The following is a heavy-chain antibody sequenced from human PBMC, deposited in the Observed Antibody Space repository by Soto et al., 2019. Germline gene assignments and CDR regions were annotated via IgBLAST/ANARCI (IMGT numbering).Heavy chain of an antibody. CDR3: AHRRPRYSYDWFHGFDY. Sequence: QITLKESGPPLVKPTQTLTLTCTFSGFSLSTSGVGVGWIRQPPGKALEWLALIYWDDDKRYSPSLKSRLTITKDTSKNQVVLTMTNMDPVDTATYYCAHRRPRYSYDWFHGFDYWGQGTLVTVSS. J-gene: IGHJ4*02. V-gene: IGHV2-5*02. CDR2: IYWDDDK. CDR1: GFSLSTSGVG. D-gene: IGHD5-18*01.